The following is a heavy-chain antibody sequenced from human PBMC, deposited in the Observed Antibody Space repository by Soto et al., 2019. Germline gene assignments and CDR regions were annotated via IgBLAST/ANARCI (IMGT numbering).Heavy chain of an antibody. D-gene: IGHD1-26*01. V-gene: IGHV3-30-3*01. CDR1: GFTFSSYV. CDR2: ISYDGSNK. CDR3: AREWEMATIGNSDY. Sequence: GGSLRLSCAASGFTFSSYVMHWVRQAPGKGLEWVAVISYDGSNKYYADSVKGRFTISRDNSKNTLYLQMNSLRAEDTAVYYCAREWEMATIGNSDYWGQGTLVTVSS. J-gene: IGHJ4*02.